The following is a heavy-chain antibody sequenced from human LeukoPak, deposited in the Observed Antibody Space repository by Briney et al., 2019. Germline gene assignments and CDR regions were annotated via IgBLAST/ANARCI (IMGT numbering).Heavy chain of an antibody. J-gene: IGHJ4*02. D-gene: IGHD2-2*01. CDR2: ILYSGST. V-gene: IGHV4-59*11. CDR1: GGSINSHY. Sequence: TTSETLSLTCTVSGGSINSHYWSWIRQSPGKGLEWIGHILYSGSTNYNPSLKSRVTISVDTSKNHFSLNLNSVTAADTAVYYCARGPTYQPIDYWGQGTLVTVSS. CDR3: ARGPTYQPIDY.